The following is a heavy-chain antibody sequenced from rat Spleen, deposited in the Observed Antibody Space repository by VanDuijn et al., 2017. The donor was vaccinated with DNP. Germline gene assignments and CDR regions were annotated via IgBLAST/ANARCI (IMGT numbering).Heavy chain of an antibody. J-gene: IGHJ4*01. V-gene: IGHV5-58*01. Sequence: EVQLVESGGGSAQPGRSLKLSCVASGFTFSSYWMFWIRQAPGKGLEWVASITSGSGTTSYTDSVKGRFTISRDDAKDTLYLQMNNLRSEDTATYFCAKDPRDNMDAWGQGTSVTVSS. D-gene: IGHD1-4*01. CDR1: GFTFSSYW. CDR3: AKDPRDNMDA. CDR2: ITSGSGTT.